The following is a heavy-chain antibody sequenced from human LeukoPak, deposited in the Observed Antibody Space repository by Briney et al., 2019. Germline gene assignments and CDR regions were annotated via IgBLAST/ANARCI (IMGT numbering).Heavy chain of an antibody. V-gene: IGHV4-34*01. J-gene: IGHJ4*02. Sequence: SETLSLTCTVSGGSINAYYWSWIRQPPGKGLEWIGEINHSGSTNYNPSLKSRVTISVDTSKNQFSLKLSSVTAADTAVYYCARGRAVAGTFDYWGQGTLVTVSS. CDR1: GGSINAYY. CDR2: INHSGST. CDR3: ARGRAVAGTFDY. D-gene: IGHD6-19*01.